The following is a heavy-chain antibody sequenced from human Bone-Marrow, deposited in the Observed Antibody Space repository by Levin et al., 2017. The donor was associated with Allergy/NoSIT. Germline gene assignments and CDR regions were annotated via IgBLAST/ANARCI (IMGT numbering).Heavy chain of an antibody. V-gene: IGHV5-51*01. CDR3: ARYHYDSTGYYYFDY. J-gene: IGHJ4*02. D-gene: IGHD3-22*01. Sequence: GESLKISCKGSGYTFFHYWIGWVRQMPGRGLEWMGIIYPGDSDTRYSPSFQGQVTISADKSISTAYLQWSSLKAADTAMYYCARYHYDSTGYYYFDYWGQETLVTVSS. CDR1: GYTFFHYW. CDR2: IYPGDSDT.